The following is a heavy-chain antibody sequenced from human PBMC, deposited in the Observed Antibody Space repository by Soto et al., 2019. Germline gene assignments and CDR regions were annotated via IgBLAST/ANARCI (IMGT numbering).Heavy chain of an antibody. V-gene: IGHV1-18*01. D-gene: IGHD6-19*01. CDR2: ISAYNGNT. CDR3: ARDRGYSSGWYEDY. J-gene: IGHJ4*02. CDR1: GYSFTSYG. Sequence: QVQLVQSGAEVKKPGASVKVSCKASGYSFTSYGISWVRQAPGRGLEWMGWISAYNGNTNYAQKLQGRVTMSTDTSTSTGYMELRSLRSDDTAVYYCARDRGYSSGWYEDYWGQGTLVTVSS.